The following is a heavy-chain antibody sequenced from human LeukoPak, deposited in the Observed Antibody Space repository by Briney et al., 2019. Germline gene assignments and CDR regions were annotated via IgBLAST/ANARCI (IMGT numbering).Heavy chain of an antibody. CDR1: GFTFSSYE. J-gene: IGHJ4*02. V-gene: IGHV3-48*03. CDR3: ARGGEGDYFDY. Sequence: TGGSLRLSCAASGFTFSSYEMNWVRQAPGKGLEWVSYISSSGSTIYYADSVKGRFTISRDNAKNSLYLQMNSLRAEDAAVYYCARGGEGDYFDYWGQGTLVTVSS. CDR2: ISSSGSTI.